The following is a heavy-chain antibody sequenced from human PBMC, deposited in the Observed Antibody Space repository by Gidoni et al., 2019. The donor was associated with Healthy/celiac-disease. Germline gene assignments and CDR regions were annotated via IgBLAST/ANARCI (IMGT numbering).Heavy chain of an antibody. CDR3: ARAFSGGAPNFDY. CDR2: INAGNGNT. CDR1: GYTFTSYA. J-gene: IGHJ4*02. D-gene: IGHD1-26*01. V-gene: IGHV1-3*01. Sequence: QVQLVQSGAEVKTPGASVRVSCKASGYTFTSYAMHCVRQAPGQRREWMGWINAGNGNTKYSQKFQGRFTITRDTAASTAYMELSSLRSEDTAVYDCARAFSGGAPNFDYGGQGTLVTVSS.